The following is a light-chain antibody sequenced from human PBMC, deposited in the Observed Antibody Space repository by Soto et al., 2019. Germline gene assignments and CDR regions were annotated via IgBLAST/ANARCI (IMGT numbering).Light chain of an antibody. V-gene: IGLV3-21*02. CDR2: DDD. CDR1: NIGSKS. J-gene: IGLJ2*01. CDR3: QVWDTSSDHVV. Sequence: SYELTQPPSVSAAPGQTARIPCGGNNIGSKSVYWYQQKPGQAPVMVVSDDDVRPSGIPERFSGSNSGNTATLTISSVEAGDEADYSCQVWDTSSDHVVFGGGTKLTVL.